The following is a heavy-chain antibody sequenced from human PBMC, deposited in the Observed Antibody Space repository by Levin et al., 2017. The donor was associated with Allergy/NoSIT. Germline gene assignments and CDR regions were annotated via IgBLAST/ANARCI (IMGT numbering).Heavy chain of an antibody. CDR1: GGTFSSYA. D-gene: IGHD2-21*02. CDR2: IIPIFGTA. V-gene: IGHV1-69*13. CDR3: ARHTYCGGDCYDGGLDY. J-gene: IGHJ4*02. Sequence: SVKVSCKASGGTFSSYAISWVRQAPGQGLEWMGGIIPIFGTANYAQKFQGRVTITADESTSTAYKELSSLRSEDTAVYYCARHTYCGGDCYDGGLDYWGQGTLVTVSS.